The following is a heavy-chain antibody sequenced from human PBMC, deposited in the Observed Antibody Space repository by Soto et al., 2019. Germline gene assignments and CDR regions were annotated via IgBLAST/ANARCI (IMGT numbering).Heavy chain of an antibody. CDR1: GFIFSDYW. CDR3: ARARIDY. Sequence: EVQLVESGGGLVQPGGSLRLSCAVSGFIFSDYWMTWVRQAPGKGLEWVANINPEGSEKYYVDSVKGRFTISRDNAKNSLYLQLSSLRAEDTALYYCARARIDYWGRGTQIPVSS. CDR2: INPEGSEK. J-gene: IGHJ4*02. V-gene: IGHV3-7*03.